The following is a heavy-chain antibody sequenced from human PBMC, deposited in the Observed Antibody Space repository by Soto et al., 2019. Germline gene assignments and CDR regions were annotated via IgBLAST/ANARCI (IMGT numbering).Heavy chain of an antibody. Sequence: EVHLVESGGGLIQPGGSLTLSCAASGFAVSNTYMSWVRQAPGRGLEWVSFIYSDGTTCYADSVKGRFTISRDTSKNTLSLQMNSLRAEDTAVYYCARDCSGGSCYPALGAWGQGTLDTVSS. V-gene: IGHV3-53*01. CDR3: ARDCSGGSCYPALGA. D-gene: IGHD2-15*01. J-gene: IGHJ5*02. CDR2: IYSDGTT. CDR1: GFAVSNTY.